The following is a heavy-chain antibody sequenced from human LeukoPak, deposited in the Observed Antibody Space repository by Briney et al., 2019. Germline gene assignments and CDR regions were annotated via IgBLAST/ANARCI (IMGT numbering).Heavy chain of an antibody. J-gene: IGHJ4*02. V-gene: IGHV4-39*01. D-gene: IGHD5-18*01. CDR3: ARPSDNRGYSYGYDY. CDR1: GGSISSSSYY. Sequence: PSETLSLTCTVSGGSISSSSYYWGWIRRPRGKGLEWIGGIYYSGSTYYNPSLKSRVTMSVDTSKNQFSLKLSSVTAADTAVYYCARPSDNRGYSYGYDYGGQGTLVTVSS. CDR2: IYYSGST.